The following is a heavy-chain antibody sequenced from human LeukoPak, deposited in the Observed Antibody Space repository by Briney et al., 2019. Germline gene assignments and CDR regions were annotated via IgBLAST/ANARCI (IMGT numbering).Heavy chain of an antibody. J-gene: IGHJ4*02. CDR2: TIPIVGTA. CDR3: AGAASYCSSTRCYTLAY. V-gene: IGHV1-69*01. Sequence: GSSVKVSCKASGGTFSSDAISWVRQAPGEGLEWMGGTIPIVGTANYAQKLQGRVRITADESPNTTYMEMSCVRAADTAVYYCAGAASYCSSTRCYTLAYWGQGTLVTV. CDR1: GGTFSSDA. D-gene: IGHD2-2*01.